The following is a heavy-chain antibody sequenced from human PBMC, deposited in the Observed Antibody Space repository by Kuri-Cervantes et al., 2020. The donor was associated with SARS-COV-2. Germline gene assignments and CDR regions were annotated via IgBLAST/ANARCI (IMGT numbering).Heavy chain of an antibody. D-gene: IGHD2-2*01. J-gene: IGHJ4*02. CDR3: ARGRGALGYCSSTSCYRGWYFDY. CDR1: GGSFSGYY. V-gene: IGHV4-34*01. CDR2: INHSGST. Sequence: ESLKISCAVYGGSFSGYYWSWIRQPPGKGLEWIGEINHSGSTNYNPSLKSRVTISVDTSKNQFSLKLSSVTAADTAVYYCARGRGALGYCSSTSCYRGWYFDYWGQGTLVTRLL.